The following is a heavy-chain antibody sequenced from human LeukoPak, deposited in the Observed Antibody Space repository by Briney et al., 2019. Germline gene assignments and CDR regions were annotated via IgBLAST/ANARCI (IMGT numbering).Heavy chain of an antibody. J-gene: IGHJ3*02. CDR3: VRDWEGFNFDI. D-gene: IGHD1-26*01. CDR1: GGSVSSYY. Sequence: PSETLSLTCTVSGGSVSSYYWSWIRQPPGEGLEWIAYIHTSGSTNYNPSLKSRATIAVDTSKNQFSLKLSSVTAADTAMYYCVRDWEGFNFDIWGQGTVVTVSS. V-gene: IGHV4-59*02. CDR2: IHTSGST.